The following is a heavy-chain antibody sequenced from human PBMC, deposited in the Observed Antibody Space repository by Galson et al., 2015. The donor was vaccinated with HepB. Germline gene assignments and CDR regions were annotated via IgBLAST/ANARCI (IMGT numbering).Heavy chain of an antibody. CDR2: ISYDGRTK. V-gene: IGHV3-33*05. CDR3: ARSLGGRCTTTSCFGEGFDP. J-gene: IGHJ5*02. D-gene: IGHD2-2*01. CDR1: GFTFSSYG. Sequence: SLRLSCAVSGFTFSSYGMLWVRQAPGKGLEWVALISYDGRTKYYVDSVKGRFSISRDDSKNTMSLQMNSLRVEDTAIYYCARSLGGRCTTTSCFGEGFDPWGQGTLVTVTS.